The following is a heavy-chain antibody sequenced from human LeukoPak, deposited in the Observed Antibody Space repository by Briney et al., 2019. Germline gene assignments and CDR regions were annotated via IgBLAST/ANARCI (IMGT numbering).Heavy chain of an antibody. CDR3: ARGGSTDPYYYGMDV. CDR1: GGSISSGGYY. V-gene: IGHV4-31*03. Sequence: SETLSLTCTVSGGSISSGGYYWSWIRQHPGKGLEWIGYIYYSGSTYYNPSLKSRVTISVDTSKNQFSLKLSSVTAADTAVYHCARGGSTDPYYYGMDVWGQGTTVTVSS. D-gene: IGHD2-2*01. CDR2: IYYSGST. J-gene: IGHJ6*02.